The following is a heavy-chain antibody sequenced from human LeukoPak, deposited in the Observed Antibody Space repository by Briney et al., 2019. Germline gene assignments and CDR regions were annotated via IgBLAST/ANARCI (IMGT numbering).Heavy chain of an antibody. D-gene: IGHD5-18*01. J-gene: IGHJ4*02. CDR2: ISYDGSNK. CDR1: GFTSSSYG. CDR3: AKSDTAMVRRIYYFDY. Sequence: GGSLRLSCAASGFTSSSYGMHWVRQAPGKGLEWVAVISYDGSNKYYADSVKGRFTISRDNSKNTLYLQMNSLRAEDTAVYYCAKSDTAMVRRIYYFDYWGQGTLVTVSS. V-gene: IGHV3-30*18.